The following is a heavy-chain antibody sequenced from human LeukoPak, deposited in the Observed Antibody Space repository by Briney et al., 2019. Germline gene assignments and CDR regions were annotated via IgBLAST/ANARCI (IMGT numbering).Heavy chain of an antibody. CDR1: GFTFSSYA. V-gene: IGHV3-23*01. J-gene: IGHJ1*01. Sequence: GGSLRLSCAASGFTFSSYAMSWVRQAPGKGLEWVSAISGSGGSTYYADSVKGRFTISRDNSKNTLYLQMNSLRAEDTAVYYCAKDNGYSSAWPEYFHHWGQGTLVTVSS. CDR3: AKDNGYSSAWPEYFHH. D-gene: IGHD6-19*01. CDR2: ISGSGGST.